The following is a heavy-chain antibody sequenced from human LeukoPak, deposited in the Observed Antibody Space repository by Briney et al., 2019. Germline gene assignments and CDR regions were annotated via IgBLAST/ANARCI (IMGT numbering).Heavy chain of an antibody. J-gene: IGHJ6*02. V-gene: IGHV3-74*01. CDR2: INSDGSST. CDR3: ARDRGYSYGNYYYYYGMDV. Sequence: GGSLRLSCAASGFTFSSYWMHWVRQAPGKGLVWVSRINSDGSSTSYADPVKGRFTISRDNAKNTLYLQMNSLRAEDTAVYYCARDRGYSYGNYYYYYGMDVWGQGTTVTVSS. CDR1: GFTFSSYW. D-gene: IGHD5-18*01.